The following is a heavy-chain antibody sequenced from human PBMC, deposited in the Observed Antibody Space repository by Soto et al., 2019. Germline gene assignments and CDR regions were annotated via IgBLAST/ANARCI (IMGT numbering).Heavy chain of an antibody. Sequence: GASVKVSCKASGGTFSSYAISWVRQAPGQGLEWTGGIIPIFGTANYAQKFQGRVTITADKSTSTAYMELSSLRSEDTAVYYCAREYSSGSYGAFDIWGQGTMVTVSS. D-gene: IGHD6-19*01. CDR1: GGTFSSYA. V-gene: IGHV1-69*06. CDR2: IIPIFGTA. J-gene: IGHJ3*02. CDR3: AREYSSGSYGAFDI.